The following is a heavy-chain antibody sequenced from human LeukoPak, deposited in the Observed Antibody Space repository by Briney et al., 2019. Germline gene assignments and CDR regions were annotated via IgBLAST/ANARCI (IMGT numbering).Heavy chain of an antibody. V-gene: IGHV1-2*02. CDR1: GYTFTDYGYY. D-gene: IGHD3-10*01. CDR2: IDPNTGGT. Sequence: ASVRVSCKASGYTFTDYGYYIHWVRQRPGQGLEWMGWIDPNTGGTKYAQTFQGRVTMTRDTSITTAFMDLSRLTSDDTAVYYCTTRLIRGDYWGHGKLVAVSS. J-gene: IGHJ4*01. CDR3: TTRLIRGDY.